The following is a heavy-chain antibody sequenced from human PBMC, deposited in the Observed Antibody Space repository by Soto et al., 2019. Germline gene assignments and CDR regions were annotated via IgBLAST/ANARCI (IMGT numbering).Heavy chain of an antibody. V-gene: IGHV5-51*01. Sequence: GESLKISCKGSGYSFTSYWIAWVRQMPGKGLEWMGIIYPGDSDTRYSPSFQGQVTISVDKSIRTAYLQWSSLKASDTAMYYCARHVGYGDYSYYYYGMDVWGQGTTLTVSS. D-gene: IGHD4-17*01. J-gene: IGHJ6*02. CDR1: GYSFTSYW. CDR2: IYPGDSDT. CDR3: ARHVGYGDYSYYYYGMDV.